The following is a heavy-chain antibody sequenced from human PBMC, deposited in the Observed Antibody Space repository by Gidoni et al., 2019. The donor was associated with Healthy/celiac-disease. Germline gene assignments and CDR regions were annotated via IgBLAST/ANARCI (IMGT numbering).Heavy chain of an antibody. J-gene: IGHJ6*03. CDR2: ISSSSSYT. CDR1: GFTFSDYY. V-gene: IGHV3-11*05. D-gene: IGHD2-2*01. CDR3: ARDFESSTSWDYMDV. Sequence: QVQLVESGGGLVKPGGSLRLSCAASGFTFSDYYMSWIRQAPGKGLEWVSYISSSSSYTNYADSVKGRFTISRDNAKNSLYLQMNSLRAEDTAVYYCARDFESSTSWDYMDVWGKGTTVTVSS.